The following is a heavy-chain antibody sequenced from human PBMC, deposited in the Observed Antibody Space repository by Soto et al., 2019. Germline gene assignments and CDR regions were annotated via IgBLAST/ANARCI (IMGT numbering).Heavy chain of an antibody. D-gene: IGHD2-21*01. CDR1: GLSLSTKRVG. CDR2: IYGDEDK. Sequence: QITLKESGPTLVKPTQTLTLTCTFSGLSLSTKRVGVGWIRQPPGKALEWLTLIYGDEDKKYSPSLKTRLTNAKDTPKNQVVLTLTNMDPVDTATYYGAHSPAHCGGPGCNYFDYWGLGTLVTVSS. CDR3: AHSPAHCGGPGCNYFDY. V-gene: IGHV2-5*02. J-gene: IGHJ4*02.